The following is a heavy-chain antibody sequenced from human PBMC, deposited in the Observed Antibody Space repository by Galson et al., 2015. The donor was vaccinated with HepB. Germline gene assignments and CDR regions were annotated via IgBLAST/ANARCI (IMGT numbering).Heavy chain of an antibody. V-gene: IGHV2-70*01. D-gene: IGHD3-22*01. CDR3: ARATCYYDFSGIYTYYFDH. CDR1: GFSLSSSRMS. Sequence: PALVKPTQTLTLTCTFSGFSLSSSRMSVAWIRQSPGKALEWLALIDWDDDIYYSTSLKTRLTISKGTPSNEVVLTVTNMDPVDTATYFCARATCYYDFSGIYTYYFDHWGQGTLVTVAS. CDR2: IDWDDDI. J-gene: IGHJ4*02.